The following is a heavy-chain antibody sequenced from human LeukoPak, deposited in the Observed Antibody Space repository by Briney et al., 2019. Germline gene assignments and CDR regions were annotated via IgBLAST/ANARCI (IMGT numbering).Heavy chain of an antibody. Sequence: SETLSPTCTVSGGSISSSSYYWGWIRRPPGKGLEWIGTIYYSGSTYYNPSLKSRLTISVDTSKNQFSLKLSSVTAADTAVYYCAGIWSGYPNWFDPWGQGTLVTVSS. CDR1: GGSISSSSYY. CDR2: IYYSGST. J-gene: IGHJ5*02. V-gene: IGHV4-39*01. CDR3: AGIWSGYPNWFDP. D-gene: IGHD3-3*01.